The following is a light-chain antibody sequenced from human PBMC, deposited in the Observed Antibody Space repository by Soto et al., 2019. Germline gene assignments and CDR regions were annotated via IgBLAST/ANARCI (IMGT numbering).Light chain of an antibody. Sequence: QSALTQPASVSGSPGQSVTISCTGTSSDIGAYNLVSWYQHHPDKAPKLMISEVSNRPSGVSDRFSGSKSGNTASLTISGLQSEGEADYFCGSLTPTNFVFGTGTQLPV. CDR2: EVS. CDR1: SSDIGAYNL. J-gene: IGLJ1*01. V-gene: IGLV2-14*01. CDR3: GSLTPTNFV.